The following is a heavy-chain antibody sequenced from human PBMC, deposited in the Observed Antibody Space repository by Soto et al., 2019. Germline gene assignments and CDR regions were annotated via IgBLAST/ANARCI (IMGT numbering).Heavy chain of an antibody. V-gene: IGHV4-34*01. J-gene: IGHJ4*02. CDR3: ARGLSRLREDY. CDR2: INHSGST. Sequence: QVQLQQWGAGLLKPSETLSLTCAVYGGSFSGYYWSWIRQPPGKGLEWIGEINHSGSTNYNPSLKSRVTISVDTSKNQFSLKLSSVTAADTAVYYCARGLSRLREDYWGQGTLVTVSS. CDR1: GGSFSGYY. D-gene: IGHD5-12*01.